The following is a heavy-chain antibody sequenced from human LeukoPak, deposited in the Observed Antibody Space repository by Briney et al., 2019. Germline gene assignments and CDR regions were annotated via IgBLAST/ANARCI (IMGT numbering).Heavy chain of an antibody. Sequence: PSETLSLTCTVSGGSISSYYWSWIRQPPGKGLEWIGYIYSGKTDYNPSLKSRVTTSVDTSKNQFSLKLSSVSAADTAVYYCARGFEYNYRYTFGYWGQGTLVTVSS. CDR2: IYSGKT. V-gene: IGHV4-59*01. J-gene: IGHJ4*02. D-gene: IGHD5-18*01. CDR1: GGSISSYY. CDR3: ARGFEYNYRYTFGY.